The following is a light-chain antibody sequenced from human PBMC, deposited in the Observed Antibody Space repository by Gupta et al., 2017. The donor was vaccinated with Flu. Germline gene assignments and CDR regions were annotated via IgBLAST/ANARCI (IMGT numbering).Light chain of an antibody. CDR2: DAS. CDR3: QQSYNTPAT. J-gene: IGKJ5*01. Sequence: DIQMTQSPSSLSASVGDTITITCRSSQTISNSLNWYQQKPGKAPKLLIYDASGLQGGVPSRFSGSGSGTDFTLTINSLQVEDFATYYCQQSYNTPATFGQGTQLEIK. CDR1: QTISNS. V-gene: IGKV1-39*01.